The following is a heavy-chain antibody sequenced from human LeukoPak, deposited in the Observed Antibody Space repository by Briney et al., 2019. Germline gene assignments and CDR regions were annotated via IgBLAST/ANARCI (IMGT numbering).Heavy chain of an antibody. CDR1: GGSISSYY. J-gene: IGHJ5*02. CDR3: AREPGFDSSGYLNWFDP. V-gene: IGHV4-59*01. CDR2: ISYSGST. Sequence: SETLSLTCTVSGGSISSYYRSWIRQPPGKGLEWIACISYSGSTKYNPSFKSRVTISVDTSKNQLSLKLSSVTAADTAVYYCAREPGFDSSGYLNWFDPWGQGTLVTVSS. D-gene: IGHD3-22*01.